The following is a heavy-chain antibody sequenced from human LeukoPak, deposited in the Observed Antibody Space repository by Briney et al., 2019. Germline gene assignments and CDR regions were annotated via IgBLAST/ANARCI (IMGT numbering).Heavy chain of an antibody. CDR3: AKDNPIEEVPGLGPGD. D-gene: IGHD2-2*01. Sequence: GESLKISCAASGFTFSSYWMHWVRQAPGKGLVWVSRINTDGSSTSYADSVKGRFTISRDNSKNTLYLQMSSLRTDDTAVYYCAKDNPIEEVPGLGPGDWGQGTLVTVSS. CDR2: INTDGSST. CDR1: GFTFSSYW. J-gene: IGHJ4*02. V-gene: IGHV3-74*01.